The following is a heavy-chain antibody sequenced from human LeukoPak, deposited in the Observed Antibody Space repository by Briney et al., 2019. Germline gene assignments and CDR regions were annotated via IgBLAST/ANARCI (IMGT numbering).Heavy chain of an antibody. D-gene: IGHD3-10*01. Sequence: SETLSLTCAVYGGSFSGYYWSWIRQPPGKGLEWIGEINHSGSTNYNPSLKSRVTISVDTSKNQFSLKLSSVTAADTAVYYCARLIRGGGSGDYWGQGTLVTVSS. CDR1: GGSFSGYY. V-gene: IGHV4-34*01. CDR3: ARLIRGGGSGDY. CDR2: INHSGST. J-gene: IGHJ4*02.